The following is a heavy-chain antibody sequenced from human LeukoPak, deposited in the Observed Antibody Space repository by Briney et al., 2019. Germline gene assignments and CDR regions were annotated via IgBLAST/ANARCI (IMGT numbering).Heavy chain of an antibody. V-gene: IGHV3-48*03. CDR2: ISSSGSTI. CDR3: ARADTYYYDSSGGLYYYYGIDV. J-gene: IGHJ6*02. D-gene: IGHD3-22*01. Sequence: QPGGSLRLSCAASGFTFSSYEMNWVRQAPGKGLEWVSYISSSGSTIYYADSVKGRFTISRDNAKNSLYLQMNSLRAEDTAVYYCARADTYYYDSSGGLYYYYGIDVWGQGTTVTVSS. CDR1: GFTFSSYE.